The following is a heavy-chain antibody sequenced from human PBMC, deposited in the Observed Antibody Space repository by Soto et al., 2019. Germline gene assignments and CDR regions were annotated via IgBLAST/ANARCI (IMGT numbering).Heavy chain of an antibody. V-gene: IGHV3-30*18. D-gene: IGHD6-25*01. CDR3: AKSHPNSSGWPSGYY. CDR2: ISYDGSNK. CDR1: GFTFSRYG. Sequence: GGSLRLSCVASGFTFSRYGMHGVRQATGKGLEWVAVISYDGSNKYYADSVKGRFTIPRDNSKNTLYRKMNSLRAEDTPVYYCAKSHPNSSGWPSGYYWGQGTLVTVSS. J-gene: IGHJ4*02.